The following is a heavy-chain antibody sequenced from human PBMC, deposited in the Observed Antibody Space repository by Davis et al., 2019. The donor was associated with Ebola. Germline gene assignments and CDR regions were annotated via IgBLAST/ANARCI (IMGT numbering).Heavy chain of an antibody. V-gene: IGHV1-18*01. Sequence: ASVKVSCKASGYTFTSYGISWVRQAPGQGLEWMGWISAYNGNTNYAQKLQGRVTMTRDTSASTVYMELRSLRSEDTAVYYCASVLRGGYYYYGMDVWGQGTTVTVSS. CDR3: ASVLRGGYYYYGMDV. D-gene: IGHD3-10*01. CDR1: GYTFTSYG. CDR2: ISAYNGNT. J-gene: IGHJ6*02.